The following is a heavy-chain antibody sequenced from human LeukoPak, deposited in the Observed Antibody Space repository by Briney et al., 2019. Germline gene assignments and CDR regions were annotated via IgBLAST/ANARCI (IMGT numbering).Heavy chain of an antibody. Sequence: GGSLRLSCVVSGFTFSESWMSWVRQVPGKGLGWVASLNLDGSDKYYVDSVKGRFTISRDNAKNSLYLQMDSLRVEDTAVYYCAKGKRYPDYWGQGTLVTVSS. CDR1: GFTFSESW. J-gene: IGHJ4*02. CDR2: LNLDGSDK. D-gene: IGHD1-1*01. CDR3: AKGKRYPDY. V-gene: IGHV3-7*03.